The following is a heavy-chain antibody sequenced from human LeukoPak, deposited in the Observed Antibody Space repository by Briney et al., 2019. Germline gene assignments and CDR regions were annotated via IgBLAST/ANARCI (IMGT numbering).Heavy chain of an antibody. CDR3: AGRGVFLGGYFDY. D-gene: IGHD3-10*01. CDR2: ISYDGSNK. Sequence: GRSLRLSCAASGFTFSSYAMHWVRQAPGKGLEWVAVISYDGSNKYYADSVKGRFTISRDNSKNTLYLQMNSLRAEDTAVYYCAGRGVFLGGYFDYWGQGTLVTVSS. CDR1: GFTFSSYA. J-gene: IGHJ4*02. V-gene: IGHV3-30-3*01.